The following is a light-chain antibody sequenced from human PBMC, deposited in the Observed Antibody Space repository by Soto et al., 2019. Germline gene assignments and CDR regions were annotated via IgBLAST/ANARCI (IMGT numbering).Light chain of an antibody. CDR3: HQYGSSPGT. CDR1: QSVSSSY. J-gene: IGKJ1*01. CDR2: GAS. Sequence: EIVLTQSPGTLSLSPGERATLSCRASQSVSSSYLAWYQQKPGQAPRLLIYGASSRATGIPDRFSGSGSGTEVPLTFSRLEPEDAAVYYCHQYGSSPGTFGQGTKVEIK. V-gene: IGKV3-20*01.